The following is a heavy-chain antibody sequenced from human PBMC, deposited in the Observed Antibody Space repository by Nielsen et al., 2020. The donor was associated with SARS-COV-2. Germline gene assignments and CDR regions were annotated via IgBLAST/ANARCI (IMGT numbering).Heavy chain of an antibody. CDR2: ISAYNGNT. CDR3: ARAKTFYDFWSGYPSGFDP. D-gene: IGHD3-3*01. Sequence: ASVKVSCKASGYTFTGYGISWVRQAPGQGLEWMGWISAYNGNTNYAQKLQGRVTMTTDTSTSTAYMELRSLRSDDTAVYYCARAKTFYDFWSGYPSGFDPWGQGTLVTVSS. J-gene: IGHJ5*02. V-gene: IGHV1-18*01. CDR1: GYTFTGYG.